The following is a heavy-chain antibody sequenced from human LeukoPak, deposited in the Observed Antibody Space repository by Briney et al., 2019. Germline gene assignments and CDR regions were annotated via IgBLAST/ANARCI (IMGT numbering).Heavy chain of an antibody. V-gene: IGHV3-53*01. CDR1: GFTFSNNY. CDR2: YYIDATT. J-gene: IGHJ5*02. Sequence: SGGSLRLSCAASGFTFSNNYMSWVRQAPGKGLEWVSTYYIDATTHYPDPVRGRFTISSDSSKNTLYLQMNSLRVEDTAIYYCARESIPSGWYLSWGQGTLVTVSS. D-gene: IGHD6-19*01. CDR3: ARESIPSGWYLS.